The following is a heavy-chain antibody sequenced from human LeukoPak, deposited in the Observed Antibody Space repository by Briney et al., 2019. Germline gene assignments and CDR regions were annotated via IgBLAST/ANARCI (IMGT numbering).Heavy chain of an antibody. CDR2: IRYDGSNK. D-gene: IGHD3-10*01. V-gene: IGHV3-30*02. Sequence: PGGSLRLSCAASGFTFSRSWMSWVRQAPGKGLEWVAFIRYDGSNKYYADSVKGRFTISRDNSKNTLYLQMNSLRAEDTAVYYCAKDLILPPPAGRGGYYYYMNVWGKGTTVTVSS. CDR3: AKDLILPPPAGRGGYYYYMNV. J-gene: IGHJ6*03. CDR1: GFTFSRSW.